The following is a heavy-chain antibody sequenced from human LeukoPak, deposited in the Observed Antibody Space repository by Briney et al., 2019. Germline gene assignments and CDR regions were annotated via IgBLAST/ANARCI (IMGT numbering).Heavy chain of an antibody. J-gene: IGHJ6*02. CDR1: GFTFDDYA. CDR2: ISWNSGSI. Sequence: PGGSLRLSCAASGFTFDDYAMHWVRHAPGKGLEWVSGISWNSGSIGYADSVKGRFTISRDNAKNSLYLQMNSLRAEDTALYYCAKVRGSSWYYYYYGMDVWGQGTTVTVSS. V-gene: IGHV3-9*01. CDR3: AKVRGSSWYYYYYGMDV. D-gene: IGHD6-13*01.